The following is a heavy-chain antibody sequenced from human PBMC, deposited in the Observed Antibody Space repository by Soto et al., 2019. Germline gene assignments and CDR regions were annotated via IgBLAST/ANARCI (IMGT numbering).Heavy chain of an antibody. CDR1: GGTFSSYA. V-gene: IGHV1-69*12. Sequence: QVQLVQSGAEVKKPGSSVKVSCKASGGTFSSYAISWVRQAPGQGLEWMGGINPIFGTANYAQKFQGRVTITADESTSTAYREPRNLRSEDTAVYYCAGLDAAAFDYWGQGTLVTVSS. CDR3: AGLDAAAFDY. CDR2: INPIFGTA. D-gene: IGHD6-19*01. J-gene: IGHJ4*02.